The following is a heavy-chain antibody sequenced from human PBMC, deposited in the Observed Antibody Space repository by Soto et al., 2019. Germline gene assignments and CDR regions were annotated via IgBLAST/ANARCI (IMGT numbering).Heavy chain of an antibody. CDR3: ARHRSSYDFWTWYYGMDV. V-gene: IGHV5-51*01. D-gene: IGHD3-3*01. Sequence: GESLKISCKGSGYSFTSYWIGWVRQMPGKGLEWMGIIYPGDSDTRYSPSFQGQVTISADKSISTAYLQWSSLKASDTAMYYCARHRSSYDFWTWYYGMDVWGQGTTVTVSS. CDR2: IYPGDSDT. CDR1: GYSFTSYW. J-gene: IGHJ6*02.